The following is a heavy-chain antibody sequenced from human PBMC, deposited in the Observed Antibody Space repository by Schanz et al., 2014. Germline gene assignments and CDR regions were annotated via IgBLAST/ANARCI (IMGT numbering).Heavy chain of an antibody. CDR1: GFTSSNAW. D-gene: IGHD5-18*01. Sequence: EVQLVESGGGLVKPGGSLRLSCAASGFTSSNAWMSWVRQAPGKGLEWVGRIKTKTDGGTTDYAAPVKGRFTISRDDSTNTLDLQMNSLKTEDPAVYYCTTGGRRGYSHYFYGMDVWGQGTTVTVSS. CDR3: TTGGRRGYSHYFYGMDV. CDR2: IKTKTDGGTT. J-gene: IGHJ6*02. V-gene: IGHV3-15*01.